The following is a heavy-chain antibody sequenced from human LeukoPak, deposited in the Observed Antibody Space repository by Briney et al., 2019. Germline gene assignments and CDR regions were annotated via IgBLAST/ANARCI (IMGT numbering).Heavy chain of an antibody. V-gene: IGHV3-33*01. Sequence: PGGSLRLSCAASGFTFSSYGMHWVRQAPGKGLEWVAVIWYDGSNKYYADSVKGRFTISRDNSKNTLYLRMNSLRAEDTAVYYCARPTYSGSYYWFDYWGQGTLVTVSS. CDR1: GFTFSSYG. CDR2: IWYDGSNK. CDR3: ARPTYSGSYYWFDY. D-gene: IGHD1-26*01. J-gene: IGHJ4*02.